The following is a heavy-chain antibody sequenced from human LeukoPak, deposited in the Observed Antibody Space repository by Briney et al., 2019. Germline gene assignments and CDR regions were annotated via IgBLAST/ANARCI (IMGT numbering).Heavy chain of an antibody. D-gene: IGHD6-13*01. CDR1: QFTFENYG. Sequence: GGSLRLSCAASQFTFENYGMSWVRQAPGKGLEWVAAISYDGNIRYYADSVKGRFTNARDNSKKTLYLQMNSLRAEDTAVYYCAKDGSQQLANYYYYMDVWGKGTTVTISS. CDR3: AKDGSQQLANYYYYMDV. V-gene: IGHV3-30*05. J-gene: IGHJ6*03. CDR2: ISYDGNIR.